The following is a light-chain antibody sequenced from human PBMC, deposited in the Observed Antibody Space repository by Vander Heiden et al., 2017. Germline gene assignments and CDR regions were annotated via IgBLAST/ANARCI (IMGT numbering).Light chain of an antibody. J-gene: IGLJ2*01. CDR1: NSGSTS. V-gene: IGLV3-21*02. Sequence: SYILNQPPSVSVAPGQTARITWGGTNSGSTSVHGYQQKPSQAPVLVVYDDSDRPSGIPERFSGSNSGNTATLTISRVEAGDETDYYCQVWDSSSDHVVFGGGTKLTVL. CDR2: DDS. CDR3: QVWDSSSDHVV.